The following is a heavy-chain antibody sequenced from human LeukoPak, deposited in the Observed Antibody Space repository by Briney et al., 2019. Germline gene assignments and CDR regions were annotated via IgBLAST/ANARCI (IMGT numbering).Heavy chain of an antibody. V-gene: IGHV3-23*01. CDR2: ITGSGDST. J-gene: IGHJ5*02. CDR3: AKVPNWNYLWFDP. CDR1: GFTFTTYG. Sequence: GGSLRLSCVASGFTFTTYGMNWVRQAPGRGLEWVSGITGSGDSTYYADSVKGRFTISRDNSKNTLYLQMNSLRAEDTAVYYCAKVPNWNYLWFDPWGQGTLVTVSS. D-gene: IGHD1-7*01.